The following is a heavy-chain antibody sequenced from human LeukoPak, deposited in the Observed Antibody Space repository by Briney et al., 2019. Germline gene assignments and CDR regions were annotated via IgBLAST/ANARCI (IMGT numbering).Heavy chain of an antibody. D-gene: IGHD3-3*01. CDR2: INHSGST. J-gene: IGHJ4*02. Sequence: SETLSLTCAVYGGSFSGYYWSWIRQPPGKGLEWIGEINHSGSTNYNPSLKSRVTISVDTSKNQFSLRPSSVTAADTAVYYCAKYAVREIFFGDYWGQGTLVAVSS. V-gene: IGHV4-34*01. CDR1: GGSFSGYY. CDR3: AKYAVREIFFGDY.